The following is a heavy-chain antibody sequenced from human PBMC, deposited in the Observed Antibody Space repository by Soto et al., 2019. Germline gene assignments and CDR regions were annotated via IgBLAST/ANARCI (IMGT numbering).Heavy chain of an antibody. Sequence: ASVKVSCKVSGYTLTELSMHWVRQAPGKGLEWMGGFDPEDGETIYAQKFQGRVTMTEDTSTDTAYMELSSLRSEDTAAYYCATGRIDVTVVGVVINRDAFEIWGRGTRDTVAS. CDR1: GYTLTELS. CDR2: FDPEDGET. CDR3: ATGRIDVTVVGVVINRDAFEI. V-gene: IGHV1-24*01. J-gene: IGHJ3*02. D-gene: IGHD3-3*01.